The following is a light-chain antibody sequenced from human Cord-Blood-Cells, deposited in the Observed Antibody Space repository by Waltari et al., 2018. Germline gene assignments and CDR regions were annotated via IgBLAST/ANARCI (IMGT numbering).Light chain of an antibody. CDR2: DVS. CDR1: SSDVGGYNY. J-gene: IGLJ3*02. V-gene: IGLV2-14*04. CDR3: SSYTSSSTRV. Sequence: QSITISCTGTSSDVGGYNYVSWYQQHPGKAPKLMIYDVSNRPLGVSNRFSGSKSGNTASLTISGLQAEDEADYYCSSYTSSSTRVFGGGTKLTVL.